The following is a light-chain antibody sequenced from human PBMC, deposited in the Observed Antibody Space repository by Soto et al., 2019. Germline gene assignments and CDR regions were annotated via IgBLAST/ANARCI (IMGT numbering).Light chain of an antibody. CDR3: LQLYSSPLT. J-gene: IGKJ4*01. Sequence: DIQLTQSPSFLSASVGDRVTITCRASQGISTYLARYQQNPGKAPKLLIYAASTLQSGVPSRFSGSGSGTDFTLTLRSLQPEDFATYAGLQLYSSPLTFGGGTKVEIK. CDR2: AAS. CDR1: QGISTY. V-gene: IGKV1-9*01.